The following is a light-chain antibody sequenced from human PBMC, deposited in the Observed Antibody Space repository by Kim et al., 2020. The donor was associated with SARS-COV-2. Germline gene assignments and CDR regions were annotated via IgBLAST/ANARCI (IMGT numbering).Light chain of an antibody. J-gene: IGKJ2*01. CDR2: SVA. CDR1: QSVCSHC. CDR3: QQYGSEHTYT. V-gene: IGKV3-20*01. Sequence: SAGERATLSCRSSQSVCSHCLAWYQQKPGQAPRLLIYSVANRATGIPDRFSGSGSGTDFTRTISRLEPEDFAVYYWQQYGSEHTYTFGQGTKLEI.